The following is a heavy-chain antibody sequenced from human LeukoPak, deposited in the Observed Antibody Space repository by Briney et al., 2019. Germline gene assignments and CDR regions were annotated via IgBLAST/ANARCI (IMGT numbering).Heavy chain of an antibody. CDR1: GFTFSSYW. CDR2: IKQDGSEK. D-gene: IGHD6-13*01. Sequence: GGSLRLSCAASGFTFSSYWMSWVRQAPGKGLEWVANIKQDGSEKYYVDFVKGRFTISRDNAKNSLYLQMNSLRAEDTAVYYCARSSRAPSSFLRGNYFDYWGQGTLVTVSS. CDR3: ARSSRAPSSFLRGNYFDY. J-gene: IGHJ4*02. V-gene: IGHV3-7*01.